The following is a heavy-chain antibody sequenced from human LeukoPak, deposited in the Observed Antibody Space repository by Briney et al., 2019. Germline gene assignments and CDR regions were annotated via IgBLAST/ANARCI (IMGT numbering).Heavy chain of an antibody. CDR1: GGSFSGYY. J-gene: IGHJ4*02. V-gene: IGHV4-34*01. CDR2: INHSGST. CDR3: ARVMAGGFDY. Sequence: PSETLSLTCAVYGGSFSGYYWSWIRQPPGKGLEWIGEINHSGSTNYNPSLKSRVTISVDTSKNQFSLKLSSVTAADTAVYYCARVMAGGFDYWGQGTLVTVSS. D-gene: IGHD3-10*01.